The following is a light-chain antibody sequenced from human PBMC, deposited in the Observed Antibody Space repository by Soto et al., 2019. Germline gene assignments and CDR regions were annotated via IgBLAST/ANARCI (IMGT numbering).Light chain of an antibody. J-gene: IGKJ1*01. Sequence: EVVMTQSPLSLPVTLGQPASISCRSSQSLVNSDGNTYLNWFQQRPGQSPRRLIYKVSNRDSGVPDRFSGSVSGTDFTLKISRVEAEDVGVYYCMQGTQRPRTVGQGTKVEI. CDR3: MQGTQRPRT. V-gene: IGKV2-30*01. CDR2: KVS. CDR1: QSLVNSDGNTY.